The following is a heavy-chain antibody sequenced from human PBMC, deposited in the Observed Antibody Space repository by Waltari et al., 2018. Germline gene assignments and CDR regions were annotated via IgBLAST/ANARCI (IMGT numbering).Heavy chain of an antibody. D-gene: IGHD7-27*01. V-gene: IGHV4-59*01. CDR3: ARDPGVLPDYYYYMDV. Sequence: QVQLQESGPGLVKPSETLSLTCTVSGDSISSYYWSWIRQPPGKGLEWIGYIYYSGSTNYNPSLKSRVTISVDTSKNQFSLKLSSVTAADTAVYYCARDPGVLPDYYYYMDVWGKGTTVTVSS. CDR1: GDSISSYY. J-gene: IGHJ6*03. CDR2: IYYSGST.